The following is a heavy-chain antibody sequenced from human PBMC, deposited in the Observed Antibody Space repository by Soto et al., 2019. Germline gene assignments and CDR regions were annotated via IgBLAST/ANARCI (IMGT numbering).Heavy chain of an antibody. V-gene: IGHV3-9*01. CDR1: GFTFDDYA. CDR2: ISWNSGSI. D-gene: IGHD3-10*01. J-gene: IGHJ5*02. CDR3: ANSIGFGTWFDP. Sequence: EVQLVESGGGLVQPGRSLRLSCAASGFTFDDYAMHWVRQAPGKGLEWVSGISWNSGSIGYADSVKGRFTISRDNAKNSLYLQMNSLRAEDTALYYCANSIGFGTWFDPWGQGTLVTVSS.